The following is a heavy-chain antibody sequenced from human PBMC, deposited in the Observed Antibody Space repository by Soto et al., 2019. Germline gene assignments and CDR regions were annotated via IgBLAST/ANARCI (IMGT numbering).Heavy chain of an antibody. CDR3: AKGIQLCPHYYSGIDV. CDR1: GFTFSSYG. V-gene: IGHV3-30*18. Sequence: QVQLVESGGGVVQPGRSLRLSCAASGFTFSSYGMHWVRQAPGKGLEWVAVISYDGSNKYYADSVKGRFTISRDNSKKALYLQMNSLRAEDTAVYDGAKGIQLCPHYYSGIDVWGRGTTLTVSS. D-gene: IGHD5-18*01. J-gene: IGHJ6*02. CDR2: ISYDGSNK.